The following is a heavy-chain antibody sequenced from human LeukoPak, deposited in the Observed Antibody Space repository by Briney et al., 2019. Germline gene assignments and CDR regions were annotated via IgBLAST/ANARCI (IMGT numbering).Heavy chain of an antibody. J-gene: IGHJ6*02. CDR3: ARVRYCSGGSCYFYNAMDV. V-gene: IGHV3-7*02. CDR2: IREDGSEK. Sequence: GGSLRLPCAVSGFTASGFTFSRNSMSWVRQAPGKGLDWVASIREDGSEKYYVDSVKGRFTISRDNSKNTLYLHINSLRAEDTAVYCCARVRYCSGGSCYFYNAMDVWGQGTTVTVSS. D-gene: IGHD2-15*01. CDR1: GFTFSRNS.